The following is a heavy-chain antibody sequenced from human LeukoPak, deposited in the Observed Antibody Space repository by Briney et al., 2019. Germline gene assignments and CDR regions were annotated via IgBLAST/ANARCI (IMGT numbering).Heavy chain of an antibody. Sequence: GGCLRLSCAASGFTFSSYAMSWVRQAPGKGLEWVSAISGSGGSTYYADSVKGRFTISRDNSKNTLYLQMNSLRAEDTAVYYCAKGMDTYYYYYMDVWGKGTTVTVSS. CDR2: ISGSGGST. CDR1: GFTFSSYA. CDR3: AKGMDTYYYYYMDV. D-gene: IGHD5-18*01. V-gene: IGHV3-23*01. J-gene: IGHJ6*03.